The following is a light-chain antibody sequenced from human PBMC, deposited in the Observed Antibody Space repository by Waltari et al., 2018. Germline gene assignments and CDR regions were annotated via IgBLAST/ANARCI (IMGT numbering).Light chain of an antibody. Sequence: DLQMTQSPSTLSASLVDRVTITCRPVQYVFSRWLAWYKQKPGKAPNLLFSQASVLESGVPSRFSGSGSGTEFTLTICSLQPDDFATYYCQQYASYPYTFGQGTKLEIK. V-gene: IGKV1-5*03. CDR1: QYVFSRW. CDR2: QAS. J-gene: IGKJ2*01. CDR3: QQYASYPYT.